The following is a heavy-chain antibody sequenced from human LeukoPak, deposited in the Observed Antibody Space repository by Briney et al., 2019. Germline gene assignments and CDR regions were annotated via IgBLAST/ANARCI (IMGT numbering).Heavy chain of an antibody. CDR2: ISDSGGST. J-gene: IGHJ4*02. CDR1: GVTFSNYA. D-gene: IGHD4-17*01. V-gene: IGHV3-23*01. CDR3: AKGGDYGDYDATPFDY. Sequence: PGGSLRLSCAASGVTFSNYAMSWVRQAPGKGLEWVSSISDSGGSTFYADSVKGRFTISRDNSKNTLYLQMNSLWAEDTAVYYCAKGGDYGDYDATPFDYWGQGTLVTVSS.